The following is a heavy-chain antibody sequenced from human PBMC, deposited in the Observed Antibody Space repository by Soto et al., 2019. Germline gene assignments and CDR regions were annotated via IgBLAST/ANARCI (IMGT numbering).Heavy chain of an antibody. Sequence: PSETLSLTCTVSGGSISSYYWSWIRQPPGKGLEWIGYIYYSGSTNYNPSLKSRVTISVDTSKNQFSLKLSSVTAADTAVYYCARGSRVTMVRGAPNWFDPWGQGTLVTVSS. D-gene: IGHD3-10*01. CDR1: GGSISSYY. CDR2: IYYSGST. CDR3: ARGSRVTMVRGAPNWFDP. V-gene: IGHV4-59*01. J-gene: IGHJ5*02.